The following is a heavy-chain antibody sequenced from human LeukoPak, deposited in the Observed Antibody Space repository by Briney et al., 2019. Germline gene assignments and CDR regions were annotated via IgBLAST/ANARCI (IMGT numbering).Heavy chain of an antibody. CDR2: IYTSGST. D-gene: IGHD6-19*01. J-gene: IGHJ4*02. CDR3: AKMGGSAPYFFDY. V-gene: IGHV4-4*07. Sequence: SETLSLTSTVSGGSISSYYWSWIRQPAGKVLEWIGRIYTSGSTNYNPALKSRVTISVDKSKNQFSLKLSSVPAADTAMYYCAKMGGSAPYFFDYWGQGTLVTVSS. CDR1: GGSISSYY.